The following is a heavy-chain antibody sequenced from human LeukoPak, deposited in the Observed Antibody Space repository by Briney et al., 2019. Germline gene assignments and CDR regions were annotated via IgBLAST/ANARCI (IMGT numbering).Heavy chain of an antibody. CDR2: ISCSSSTI. V-gene: IGHV3-48*04. D-gene: IGHD2/OR15-2a*01. CDR1: GFTFSSYS. J-gene: IGHJ6*04. CDR3: VTERPGPGRFYMDV. Sequence: PGGSLRLSCAASGFTFSSYSMNWVRQAPGKGLEWVSFISCSSSTIYYADSVKGRFTISRDNAKNSLYLQLHSLRAEDTAVYYCVTERPGPGRFYMDVWGKGTTVTVSS.